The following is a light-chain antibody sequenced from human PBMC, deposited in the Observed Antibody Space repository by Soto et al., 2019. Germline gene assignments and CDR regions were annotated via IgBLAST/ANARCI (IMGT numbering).Light chain of an antibody. V-gene: IGLV2-11*01. Sequence: QSALTQPRSVSGSPGQSVTISCTGTSSDVGGYNDVSWYQQHPGKAPKLMIYDVSKRPSGVPDRFSGSKSGNTASLTISGLQAEDEADYYCCSYAGTYIPYVFGTGTKLTVL. J-gene: IGLJ1*01. CDR3: CSYAGTYIPYV. CDR1: SSDVGGYND. CDR2: DVS.